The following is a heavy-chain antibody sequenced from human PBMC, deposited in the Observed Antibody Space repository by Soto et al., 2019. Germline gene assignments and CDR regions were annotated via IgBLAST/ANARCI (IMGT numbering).Heavy chain of an antibody. CDR3: AKDRHIVATIGLGPYGMDV. V-gene: IGHV3-30*18. D-gene: IGHD5-12*01. CDR1: GFTFSSYG. Sequence: GGSLRLSCAASGFTFSSYGMHWVRQAPGKGLEWVAVISYDGSNKYYADSVKGRFTISRDNSKNTLYLQMNSLRAEDTAVYYCAKDRHIVATIGLGPYGMDVWGQGTTVTVSS. CDR2: ISYDGSNK. J-gene: IGHJ6*02.